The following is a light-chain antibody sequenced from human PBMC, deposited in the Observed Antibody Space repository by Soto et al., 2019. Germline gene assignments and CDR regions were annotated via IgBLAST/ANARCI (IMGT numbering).Light chain of an antibody. J-gene: IGLJ2*01. CDR2: SNN. V-gene: IGLV1-44*01. Sequence: QAVVTQQPSASGTPGQRVTISCSGSSSNIGSNAVNWYQQLPGTAPKVLIYSNNQRPSGVPDRFSGSKSGTSASLAISGVQSEDEADYYCAAWDDSLNGAVFGGGTKLTVL. CDR3: AAWDDSLNGAV. CDR1: SSNIGSNA.